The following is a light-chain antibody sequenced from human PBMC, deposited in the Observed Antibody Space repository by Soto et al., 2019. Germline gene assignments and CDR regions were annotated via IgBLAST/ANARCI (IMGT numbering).Light chain of an antibody. CDR2: AAS. J-gene: IGKJ5*01. CDR3: QQANSFLIT. V-gene: IGKV1-12*01. Sequence: DIQMTQSPSSVSASVGDRVAITCRASQSICSWLAWYQQKPGKAPKLLIYAASSLQSGVPSRFSGSGSGTDFTLTISSLQPEDYATYYCQQANSFLITFGQGTRLEIK. CDR1: QSICSW.